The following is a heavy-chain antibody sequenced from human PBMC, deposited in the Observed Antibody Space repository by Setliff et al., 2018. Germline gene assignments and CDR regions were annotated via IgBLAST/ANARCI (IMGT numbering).Heavy chain of an antibody. CDR1: GYTFSHSG. J-gene: IGHJ4*02. V-gene: IGHV1-18*01. Sequence: GASVKVSCKASGYTFSHSGITWVRQAPGQGLEWMGWISAYTGNTNYAQKLQGRVTMTTDASTNTAYMELRGLSSDDTAVYYCSKLVRYCTTTACQGASGAEFWGQGTLVTVSS. CDR3: SKLVRYCTTTACQGASGAEF. D-gene: IGHD2-8*01. CDR2: ISAYTGNT.